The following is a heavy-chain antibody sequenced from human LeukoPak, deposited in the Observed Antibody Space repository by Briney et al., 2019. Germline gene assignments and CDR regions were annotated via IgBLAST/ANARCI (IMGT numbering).Heavy chain of an antibody. D-gene: IGHD6-13*01. CDR3: AKDALAAAPDYYFDR. CDR1: GFTFTSYA. V-gene: IGHV3-23*01. J-gene: IGHJ4*02. Sequence: GGSLRLSCAASGFTFTSYAMNWVRQAPGKGLEWVSAISGSAGSSYYADSLKGRFTISRDNSKNMLYLQMHSLRAEDTAVYYCAKDALAAAPDYYFDRWGQGTLVTVSS. CDR2: ISGSAGSS.